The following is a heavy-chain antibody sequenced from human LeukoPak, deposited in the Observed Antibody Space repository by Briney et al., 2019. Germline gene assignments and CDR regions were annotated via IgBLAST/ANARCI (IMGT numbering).Heavy chain of an antibody. D-gene: IGHD3-22*01. J-gene: IGHJ4*02. Sequence: AGSLTLSCAASGFTFSSYAMSWVRQAPGQGLEWVSAISGSGGSTYYADSVKGRFTISRDNSKNTLYLQMNSLRAEDTAVYYCAKDYYYYGTTFDYWGQGTLVTVSS. CDR3: AKDYYYYGTTFDY. CDR1: GFTFSSYA. CDR2: ISGSGGST. V-gene: IGHV3-23*01.